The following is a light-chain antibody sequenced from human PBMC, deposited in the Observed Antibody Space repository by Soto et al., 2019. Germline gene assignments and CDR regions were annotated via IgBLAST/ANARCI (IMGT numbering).Light chain of an antibody. Sequence: EIVMTQSPATLSVSPGERATLSCRASQSVSDNLAWYQHKPGQSPRLLMYGASIRATGFPARFSGRGSGTEFTLTISSLQSEDSAVYYCQQYDKWPRTFGQGTKVELK. CDR3: QQYDKWPRT. V-gene: IGKV3-15*01. CDR1: QSVSDN. CDR2: GAS. J-gene: IGKJ1*01.